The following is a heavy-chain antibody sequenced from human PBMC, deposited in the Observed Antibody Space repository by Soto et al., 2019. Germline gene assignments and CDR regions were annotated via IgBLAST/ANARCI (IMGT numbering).Heavy chain of an antibody. CDR3: AHYGDYRGFDY. Sequence: PSETLSLTCTVSGGSINSGDYYWSWIRQPPGKGLEWIGYIYHSGSTYYNPSLKSRVTISVDRSKNQFSLKLSSVTAADTAVYYCAHYGDYRGFDYWGQGTLVTVSS. J-gene: IGHJ4*02. V-gene: IGHV4-30-2*01. CDR1: GGSINSGDYY. CDR2: IYHSGST. D-gene: IGHD4-17*01.